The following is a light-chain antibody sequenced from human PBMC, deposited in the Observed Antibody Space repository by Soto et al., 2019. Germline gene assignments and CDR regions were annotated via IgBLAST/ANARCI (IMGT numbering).Light chain of an antibody. CDR1: SSDVGIYNY. CDR2: AVT. Sequence: QSALTQPRSVSGSPGQSVAISCTGTSSDVGIYNYVSWYQQHPGKAPKVIISAVTVRPSGVPDRFSGSKSGNTASLTISGLQAEDEADYYCCSYAGSHTWVFGGGTKFTVL. V-gene: IGLV2-11*01. J-gene: IGLJ2*01. CDR3: CSYAGSHTWV.